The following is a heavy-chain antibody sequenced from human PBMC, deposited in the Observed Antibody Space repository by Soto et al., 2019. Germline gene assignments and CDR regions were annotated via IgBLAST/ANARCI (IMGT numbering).Heavy chain of an antibody. CDR3: ARSSSSSGQ. CDR1: GFTFSSYA. V-gene: IGHV3-23*01. Sequence: EVQLLESGGSLVQPGGSLRLSCAASGFTFSSYAMSWVSQGPGKGLEWVSAISDSGTNTYYADSVKGRFTISRDNSKSTLYLQMNSPRDEDTATYYCARSSSSSGQWGQGTLVSVSS. D-gene: IGHD6-6*01. J-gene: IGHJ4*02. CDR2: ISDSGTNT.